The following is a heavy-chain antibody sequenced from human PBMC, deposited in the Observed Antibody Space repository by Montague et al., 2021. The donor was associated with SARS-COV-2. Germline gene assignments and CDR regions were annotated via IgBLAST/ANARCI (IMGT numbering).Heavy chain of an antibody. V-gene: IGHV3-48*03. Sequence: SLRLSCAASGFIFSSYEMNWVRQAPGKGLEWVSYISTSGDTKYYADSAKGRFTISRDNAKNSLYLQMSSLRAEDTAVYYCARAGEDYYYDSSGFLYWGQGILVTVSS. D-gene: IGHD3-22*01. CDR1: GFIFSSYE. J-gene: IGHJ4*02. CDR3: ARAGEDYYYDSSGFLY. CDR2: ISTSGDTK.